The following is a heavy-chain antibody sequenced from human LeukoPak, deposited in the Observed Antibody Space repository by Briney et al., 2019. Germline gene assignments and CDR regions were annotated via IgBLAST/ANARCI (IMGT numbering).Heavy chain of an antibody. CDR1: GFTFSSYA. CDR3: AKDKEQWMVLGVFQY. Sequence: QPGGSLRLSCAASGFTFSSYAMSWVRQAPGKGLEWVSGISGSGGSVYYTDSVKGRFTISRDNSKKTLYLQMNSLRAEDTAVYFCAKDKEQWMVLGVFQYWGQGTLVTVSS. D-gene: IGHD6-19*01. J-gene: IGHJ4*02. CDR2: ISGSGGSV. V-gene: IGHV3-23*01.